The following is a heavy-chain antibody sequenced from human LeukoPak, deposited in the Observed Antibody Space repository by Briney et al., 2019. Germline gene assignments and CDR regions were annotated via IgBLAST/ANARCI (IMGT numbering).Heavy chain of an antibody. J-gene: IGHJ4*02. CDR1: GGSISSYY. V-gene: IGHV4-4*07. CDR2: MYTSGST. Sequence: PSETLSLTCTVFGGSISSYYLSWIRQPAGKGLEWIGRMYTSGSTNYNPSLKSRVTMSVDTSKNQFSLKLSSVTAADTAVYYCARDTGYYFGSGNYLYYFDYWGQGTLVTVSS. D-gene: IGHD3-10*01. CDR3: ARDTGYYFGSGNYLYYFDY.